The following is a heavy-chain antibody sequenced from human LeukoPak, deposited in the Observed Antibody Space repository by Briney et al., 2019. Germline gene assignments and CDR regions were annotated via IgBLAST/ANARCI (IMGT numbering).Heavy chain of an antibody. J-gene: IGHJ5*02. Sequence: SESLSLTCAVSGGSLSRYYWSWIPEPPGEGLECIGYIYYGGSTNYNPSLQSRVTISVDTSKNQFSLKLSSVTAADTAVYYCARDKRYCSGGSCYENWFDPWGQGTLVTGSP. CDR3: ARDKRYCSGGSCYENWFDP. D-gene: IGHD2-15*01. CDR1: GGSLSRYY. V-gene: IGHV4-59*01. CDR2: IYYGGST.